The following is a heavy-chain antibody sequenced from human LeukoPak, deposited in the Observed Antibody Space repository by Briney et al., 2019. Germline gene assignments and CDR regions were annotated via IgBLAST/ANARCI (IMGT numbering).Heavy chain of an antibody. J-gene: IGHJ3*02. CDR1: GFTFSDYY. Sequence: GGSLRLSCAASGFTFSDYYMSWIRQAPGKGLEWVSYISSSGSTIYYADSVKGRFTISRDNAKNSLYLQMNSLRAEDTAVYYCARVLPGGSPDAFDIWGQGTMVTVSS. CDR2: ISSSGSTI. V-gene: IGHV3-11*04. D-gene: IGHD3-16*01. CDR3: ARVLPGGSPDAFDI.